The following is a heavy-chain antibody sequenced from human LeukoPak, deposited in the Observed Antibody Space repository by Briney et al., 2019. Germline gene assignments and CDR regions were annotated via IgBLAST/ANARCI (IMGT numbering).Heavy chain of an antibody. CDR1: GYTFTDYY. Sequence: ASVKVSCKASGYTFTDYYMHWVRQAPGQGLEWMGWINPKSGGTKYAQKFQGRVTMTWDTSISTAYMDLSRLTSDDTAMYYCARDGQGAGKTFDYWGQGTLVTVSS. J-gene: IGHJ4*02. CDR2: INPKSGGT. D-gene: IGHD6-13*01. V-gene: IGHV1-2*02. CDR3: ARDGQGAGKTFDY.